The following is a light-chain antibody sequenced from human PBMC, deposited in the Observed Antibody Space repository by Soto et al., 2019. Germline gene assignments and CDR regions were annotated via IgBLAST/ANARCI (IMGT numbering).Light chain of an antibody. V-gene: IGKV4-1*01. CDR1: QSVLYSSNNKNY. CDR2: WAS. J-gene: IGKJ1*01. CDR3: QQYYSTPLA. Sequence: DIVMTQSPDSRAVSLGERATINCKSSQSVLYSSNNKNYVAWYQQKPRQPPKLLIYWASTRESGVPDRFSGSGSGKDFTLTISSLQAEDVAVYYCQQYYSTPLAFGQGTKVEIK.